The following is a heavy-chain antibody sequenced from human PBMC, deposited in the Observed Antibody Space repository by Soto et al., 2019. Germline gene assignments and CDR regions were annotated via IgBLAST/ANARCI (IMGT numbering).Heavy chain of an antibody. Sequence: QVQLVESGGGLVKPGGSLRLSCAASGFTFSDYYISWIRQAPGKGLEWVSYISSSGTIIYHADSVKGRFTISRDNAKNSLFLPMNSLRAEDTAVYYCARGKSIFYGMDVWGHGTTVTVSS. CDR2: ISSSGTII. D-gene: IGHD2-15*01. CDR1: GFTFSDYY. J-gene: IGHJ6*02. CDR3: ARGKSIFYGMDV. V-gene: IGHV3-11*01.